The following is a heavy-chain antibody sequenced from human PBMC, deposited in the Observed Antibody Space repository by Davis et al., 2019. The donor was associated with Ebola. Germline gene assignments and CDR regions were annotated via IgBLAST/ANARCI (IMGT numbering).Heavy chain of an antibody. J-gene: IGHJ1*01. D-gene: IGHD3-16*02. CDR3: ARAHYDYVWGSYRSAEYFQH. V-gene: IGHV4-34*01. CDR2: INHSGST. CDR1: GGSFSGYY. Sequence: SETLSLTCAVYGGSFSGYYWSWIRQPPGKGLEWIGEINHSGSTNYNPSLKSRVTISVDTSKNQFSLKLSSVTAADTAVYYCARAHYDYVWGSYRSAEYFQHWGQGTLVTVSS.